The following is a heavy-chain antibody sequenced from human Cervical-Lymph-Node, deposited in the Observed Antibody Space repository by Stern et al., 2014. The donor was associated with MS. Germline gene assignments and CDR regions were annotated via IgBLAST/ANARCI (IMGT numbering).Heavy chain of an antibody. V-gene: IGHV3-30-3*01. Sequence: VQLVQSGGGVVQPGRSLRLSCATSGFTFGRHSTHWVRQAPGKGLEWVAIISYDGSSQHYADSVEGRFTISRDNSNNTLYLQMNSLRVEDTAXYXCAXPAAARYFDYWGQGSQVTVSS. D-gene: IGHD6-25*01. CDR2: ISYDGSSQ. J-gene: IGHJ4*02. CDR1: GFTFGRHS. CDR3: AXPAAARYFDY.